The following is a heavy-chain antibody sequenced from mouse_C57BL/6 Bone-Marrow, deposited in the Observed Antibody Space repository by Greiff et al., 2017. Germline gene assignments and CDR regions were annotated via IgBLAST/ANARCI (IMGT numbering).Heavy chain of an antibody. CDR2: ISGGGGNT. CDR1: GFTFSSYT. V-gene: IGHV5-9*01. D-gene: IGHD2-1*01. Sequence: EVQLVESGGGLVKPGGSLKLSCAASGFTFSSYTMSWVRQTPEKRLEWVATISGGGGNTYYPDSVKGRFTISRENAKNTLYLQMSSLRSEDTALYYCARDRNYCFAYWGQGTLVTVSA. J-gene: IGHJ3*01. CDR3: ARDRNYCFAY.